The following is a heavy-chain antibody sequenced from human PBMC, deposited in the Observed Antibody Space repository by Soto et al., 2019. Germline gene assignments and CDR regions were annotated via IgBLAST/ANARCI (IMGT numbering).Heavy chain of an antibody. J-gene: IGHJ5*02. CDR1: GHTFTGYY. Sequence: QVQPVQCGAEVKKPGASVKISCKASGHTFTGYYIHWVRQSPGQGLEWMGWINHNSGGTDYGQKFQGSVTMTRDASISTVYMELTMLSSADTAVYYCASGKEIDAEISNRFNPWGQGTMVTVSS. D-gene: IGHD2-2*01. V-gene: IGHV1-2*02. CDR2: INHNSGGT. CDR3: ASGKEIDAEISNRFNP.